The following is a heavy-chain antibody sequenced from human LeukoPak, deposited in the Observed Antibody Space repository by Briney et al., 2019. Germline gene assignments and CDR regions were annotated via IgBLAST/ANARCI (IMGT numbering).Heavy chain of an antibody. V-gene: IGHV4-59*08. CDR2: IYYSGST. J-gene: IGHJ4*02. Sequence: SETLSLTCTVSGGSISSYYWSWIRQPPGKGLEWIGYIYYSGSTNYNPSLKSRVTITVDTFKNQFSLKLSSVTAADTAVYYCARSLGRDYFDYWGQGNLVTVSS. CDR3: ARSLGRDYFDY. CDR1: GGSISSYY. D-gene: IGHD3-3*01.